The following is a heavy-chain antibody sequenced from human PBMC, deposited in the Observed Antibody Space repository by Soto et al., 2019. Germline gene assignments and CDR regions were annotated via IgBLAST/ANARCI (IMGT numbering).Heavy chain of an antibody. CDR2: IIPLFGTA. J-gene: IGHJ4*02. Sequence: VQLVQSGAEVKKPGSSVKISCKASGGTFSSNTINWVRQAAGQGLEWMGGIIPLFGTANYAEKFQGRVTITADKSTNTEYMELSSLRAADTAVYYWASKAACGGDCYAFDSWGQGNLVTVSS. V-gene: IGHV1-69*06. D-gene: IGHD2-21*02. CDR3: ASKAACGGDCYAFDS. CDR1: GGTFSSNT.